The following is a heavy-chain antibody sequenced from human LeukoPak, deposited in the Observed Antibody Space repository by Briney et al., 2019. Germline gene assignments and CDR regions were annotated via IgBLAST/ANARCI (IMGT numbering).Heavy chain of an antibody. J-gene: IGHJ6*02. Sequence: PGGSLRLSCAASAFTFSTYAMSWVRQAPGKGLEWVAVISYDGSNKYYADSVKGRFTISRDNSKNTLYLQMNSLRAEDTAVYYCARDRTKHLGSVREHGMDVWGQGTTVTVSS. CDR2: ISYDGSNK. V-gene: IGHV3-30-3*01. CDR3: ARDRTKHLGSVREHGMDV. CDR1: AFTFSTYA. D-gene: IGHD1-26*01.